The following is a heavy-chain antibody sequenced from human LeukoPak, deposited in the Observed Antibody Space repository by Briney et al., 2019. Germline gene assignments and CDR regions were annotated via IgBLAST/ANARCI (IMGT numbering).Heavy chain of an antibody. CDR1: GFTFNNYA. CDR3: AKDRSDTDMVYVFDY. V-gene: IGHV3-23*01. Sequence: GGSLRLSCAASGFTFNNYAMSWVRQAPGQGLEWVSGISSSGVPTYYADSVQGRFTISRDNSKNTPYLQMSSLRAEDTAVYYCAKDRSDTDMVYVFDYWGQGALVTVSS. J-gene: IGHJ4*02. CDR2: ISSSGVPT. D-gene: IGHD5-18*01.